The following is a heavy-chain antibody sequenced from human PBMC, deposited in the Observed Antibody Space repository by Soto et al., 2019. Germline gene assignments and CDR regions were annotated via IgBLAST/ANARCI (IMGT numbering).Heavy chain of an antibody. V-gene: IGHV4-4*02. CDR3: ARLNSGWLYFDY. D-gene: IGHD6-19*01. CDR2: IYHSGST. CDR1: GGSISSSNW. J-gene: IGHJ4*02. Sequence: SETLSLTCAVSGGSISSSNWWSWVRQPPGKGLECIGEIYHSGSTNYNPSLKSRVTISVDKSKNQFSLKLSSVTAADTAVYYCARLNSGWLYFDYWGQGTLVTVSS.